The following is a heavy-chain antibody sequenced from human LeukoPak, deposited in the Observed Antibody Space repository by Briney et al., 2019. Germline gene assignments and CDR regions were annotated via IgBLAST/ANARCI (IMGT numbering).Heavy chain of an antibody. CDR2: IVPMFGIP. Sequence: SVKVSCKASGGTFNYYTINWVRQAPGQGLEWMGRIVPMFGIPDYAQKFQGRVTVTMDTSTSTTYMEVRSLRSDDTAVYYCARSNYMRSGGAFDLWGQGTMATVSS. D-gene: IGHD3-3*01. CDR1: GGTFNYYT. V-gene: IGHV1-69*02. CDR3: ARSNYMRSGGAFDL. J-gene: IGHJ3*01.